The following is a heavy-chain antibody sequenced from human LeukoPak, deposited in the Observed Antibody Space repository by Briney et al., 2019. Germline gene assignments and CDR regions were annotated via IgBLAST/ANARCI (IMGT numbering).Heavy chain of an antibody. Sequence: PSETLSLTCAVSGYSISSGYYWGWIRQPPGKGLEWIGSIYHSGSTYYNPSLKSRVTISVDTSKNQFSLKLSSVTAADTAVYYCARIESGSYSGLFDYWGQGTLVTVSS. J-gene: IGHJ4*02. D-gene: IGHD1-26*01. CDR3: ARIESGSYSGLFDY. CDR2: IYHSGST. CDR1: GYSISSGYY. V-gene: IGHV4-38-2*01.